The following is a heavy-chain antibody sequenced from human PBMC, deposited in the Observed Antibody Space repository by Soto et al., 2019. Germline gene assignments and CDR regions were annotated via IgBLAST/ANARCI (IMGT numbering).Heavy chain of an antibody. CDR3: AREGWGEDGDYVSH. V-gene: IGHV1-2*07. Sequence: QVQLVQSGAEVKKPGASVKVSCKASGYTFTGYYMHWVRQAPGQGLEWMGWINPNSGGTNYAHKFQSRATMTRDTSISTAYMELSRLGSDDTAVYYCAREGWGEDGDYVSHWGQGTLVTVSS. CDR2: INPNSGGT. D-gene: IGHD4-17*01. CDR1: GYTFTGYY. J-gene: IGHJ4*02.